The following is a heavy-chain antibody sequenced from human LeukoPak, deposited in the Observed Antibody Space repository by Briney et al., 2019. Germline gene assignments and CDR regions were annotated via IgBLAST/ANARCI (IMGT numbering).Heavy chain of an antibody. CDR1: GFTFSSYA. CDR2: ISYDGSNK. CDR3: ARESFPTYYYDSSGLGPAAFDI. V-gene: IGHV3-30-3*01. Sequence: PGGSLRLSCAASGFTFSSYAMHWVRQARGKGLEWVAVISYDGSNKYYADSVKGRFTISRDNSKNTLYLQMNSLRAEDTAVYYCARESFPTYYYDSSGLGPAAFDIRGQGTMVTVSS. J-gene: IGHJ3*02. D-gene: IGHD3-22*01.